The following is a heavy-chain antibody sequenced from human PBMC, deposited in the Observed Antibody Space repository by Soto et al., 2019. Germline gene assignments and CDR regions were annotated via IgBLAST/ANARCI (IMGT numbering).Heavy chain of an antibody. Sequence: EVQLVESGGGLVKPGGSLRLSCAASGFTVSSYSMNGVRQAPGKGLEWVSSISSSSSYIYYADSVKGRFTISRDNAKNSLYLQMNSLRAEDTAVYYCARQYSGSYRYPFDYWGQGTLVTVSS. CDR3: ARQYSGSYRYPFDY. CDR2: ISSSSSYI. CDR1: GFTVSSYS. V-gene: IGHV3-21*01. J-gene: IGHJ4*02. D-gene: IGHD1-26*01.